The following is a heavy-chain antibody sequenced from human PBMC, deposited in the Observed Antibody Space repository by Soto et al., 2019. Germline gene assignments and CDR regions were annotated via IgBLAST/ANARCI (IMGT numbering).Heavy chain of an antibody. CDR1: GDSFSSYT. CDR2: IVPLLGTT. V-gene: IGHV1-69*08. J-gene: IGHJ3*02. CDR3: SRDLSAVDGTQAFDI. D-gene: IGHD1-1*01. Sequence: QVQLVQSGAAVEKPGSSVKISCKASGDSFSSYTLSWMRQAPGHGLEWMGRIVPLLGTTNYAQKFQGSVTLTADKSTSTVYMEVRSLRSEETALYYCSRDLSAVDGTQAFDIWGQGTMVIVSS.